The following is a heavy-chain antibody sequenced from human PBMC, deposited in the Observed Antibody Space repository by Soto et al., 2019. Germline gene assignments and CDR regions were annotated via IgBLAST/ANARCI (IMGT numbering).Heavy chain of an antibody. CDR2: MYYSGST. CDR1: GVSISSGGYY. Sequence: SETLSLTCTVSGVSISSGGYYWTWIRLRAGGGLEWIGDMYYSGSTYYNPSLKSRVTISVDTSKNQFSLKLSSVTAADTAVYYCARHALDYYDSSGYFRLGAFDIWGQGTMVTV. J-gene: IGHJ3*02. D-gene: IGHD3-22*01. CDR3: ARHALDYYDSSGYFRLGAFDI. V-gene: IGHV4-39*01.